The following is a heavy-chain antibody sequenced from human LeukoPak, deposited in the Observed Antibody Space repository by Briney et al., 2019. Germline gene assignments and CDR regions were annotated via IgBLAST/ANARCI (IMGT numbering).Heavy chain of an antibody. CDR3: AKDSLADIDY. D-gene: IGHD3-16*01. V-gene: IGHV3-30*02. Sequence: GGSLRLSCAASGFSVITDYMTWVRQAPGKGLEWVAFIRHDGSIKNYADSVKGRSTISRDNSKNTLYLQMNSLRAEDTAVYYCAKDSLADIDYWGQGTLVTVSS. CDR1: GFSVITDY. J-gene: IGHJ4*02. CDR2: IRHDGSIK.